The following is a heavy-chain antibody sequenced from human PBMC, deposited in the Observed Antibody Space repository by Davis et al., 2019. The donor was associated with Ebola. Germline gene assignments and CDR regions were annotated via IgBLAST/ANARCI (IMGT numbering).Heavy chain of an antibody. D-gene: IGHD2-8*01. V-gene: IGHV3-30*03. Sequence: GESLKISCAASGFTFSSYGMHWVRQAPGKGLEWVAVISYDGSNKYYADSVKGRFTISRDNSKNTLYLQMNSLRAEDTAVYYCARVWYCTNGVCYKDAFDIWGQGTMVTVSS. CDR2: ISYDGSNK. J-gene: IGHJ3*02. CDR1: GFTFSSYG. CDR3: ARVWYCTNGVCYKDAFDI.